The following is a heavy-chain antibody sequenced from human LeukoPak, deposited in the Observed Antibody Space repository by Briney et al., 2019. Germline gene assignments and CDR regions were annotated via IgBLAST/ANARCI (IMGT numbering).Heavy chain of an antibody. CDR1: GFTFSSFS. V-gene: IGHV3-21*01. CDR3: ARGCSSTSCYDY. D-gene: IGHD2-2*01. CDR2: ISSSSSYI. J-gene: IGHJ4*02. Sequence: GGSLRLSCAASGFTFSSFSMNWVRQAPGKGLEWVSSISSSSSYIYYADSVKGRFTISRDNAKNSLYLQMNSLRAEDTAVYYCARGCSSTSCYDYWGQGTLVTVSS.